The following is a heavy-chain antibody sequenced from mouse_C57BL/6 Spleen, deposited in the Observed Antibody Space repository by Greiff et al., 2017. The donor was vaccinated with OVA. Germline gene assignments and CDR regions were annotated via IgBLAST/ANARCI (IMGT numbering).Heavy chain of an antibody. Sequence: QVQLQQPGAELVKPGASVKLSCKASGYTFTSYWMQWVKQRPGQGLEWIGEIDPSDSYTNYNQKFKGKATLTVDTSSSTAYMQLSSLTSEDSAVYDCARRMGDYYAMDYWGQGTSVTVSS. J-gene: IGHJ4*01. CDR2: IDPSDSYT. CDR3: ARRMGDYYAMDY. D-gene: IGHD2-3*01. CDR1: GYTFTSYW. V-gene: IGHV1-50*01.